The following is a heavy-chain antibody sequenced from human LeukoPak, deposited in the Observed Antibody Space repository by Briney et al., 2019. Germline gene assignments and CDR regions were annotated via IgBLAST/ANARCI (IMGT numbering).Heavy chain of an antibody. CDR1: GFTFSSYW. D-gene: IGHD2-2*01. J-gene: IGHJ4*02. CDR3: ARGRYQLLLFDY. Sequence: PGGSLRLSCAASGFTFSSYWMSWVRQAPGEGLEWVANIKQDGSEKYYVDSVKGRFTISRDNAKNSLYLQMNRLRAEDTAVYYCARGRYQLLLFDYWGQGTLVTVSS. CDR2: IKQDGSEK. V-gene: IGHV3-7*01.